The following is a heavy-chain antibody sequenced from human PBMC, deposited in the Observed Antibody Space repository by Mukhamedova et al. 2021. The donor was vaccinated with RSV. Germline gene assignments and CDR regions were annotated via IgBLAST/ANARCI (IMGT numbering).Heavy chain of an antibody. Sequence: GLVWVSRINSDGSSTSYADSVKGRFTISRDNAKNTLYLQMNSLRAEDTAVYYCVRLSGWYHAFDIWGQGTMVTVSS. CDR3: VRLSGWYHAFDI. CDR2: INSDGSST. J-gene: IGHJ3*02. V-gene: IGHV3-74*01. D-gene: IGHD6-13*01.